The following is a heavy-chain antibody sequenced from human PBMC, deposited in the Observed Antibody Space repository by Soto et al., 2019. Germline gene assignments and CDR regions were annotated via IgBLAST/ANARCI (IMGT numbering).Heavy chain of an antibody. Sequence: GGSLRLSCAASGLTFSSYSMNWVRQAPGKGLERVSYIISSSSTIYYADSVKGRFTISRDNAKNSLYLQMNSLRDEDTAVYYCARDPPPRYCSGGSCYSLYYYYGMDVWGQGTTVTVSS. CDR1: GLTFSSYS. V-gene: IGHV3-48*02. J-gene: IGHJ6*02. CDR2: IISSSSTI. D-gene: IGHD2-15*01. CDR3: ARDPPPRYCSGGSCYSLYYYYGMDV.